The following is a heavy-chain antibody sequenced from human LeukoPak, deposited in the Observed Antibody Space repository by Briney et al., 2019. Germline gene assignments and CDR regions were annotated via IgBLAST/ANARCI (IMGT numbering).Heavy chain of an antibody. V-gene: IGHV3-66*01. CDR3: ARDRRGVTRLGY. J-gene: IGHJ4*02. CDR1: GFTVSSNY. D-gene: IGHD4-17*01. CDR2: IYSGGST. Sequence: GGSLRLSCAASGFTVSSNYMSWVRQAPGKGLEWVSVIYSGGSTYYADSVKGRFTISRDNSKNTLYLQMNSLRAEDTAVYYCARDRRGVTRLGYWGQGTLVTVSS.